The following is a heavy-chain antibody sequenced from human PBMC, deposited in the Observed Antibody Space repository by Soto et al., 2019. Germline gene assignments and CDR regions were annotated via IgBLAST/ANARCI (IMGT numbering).Heavy chain of an antibody. CDR1: EFTFSTYA. Sequence: LEIGGGLVQPGGSLRLSCAASEFTFSTYAMTWVRQAPGRGLQWVATISDSGDITYYADSVKGRFTVSRDNSRNTLYLKMNNLRAEDTALYYCAKQWVPSITDSPPRFDYWGRGTLVTVSS. J-gene: IGHJ4*02. CDR3: AKQWVPSITDSPPRFDY. D-gene: IGHD6-6*01. CDR2: ISDSGDIT. V-gene: IGHV3-23*01.